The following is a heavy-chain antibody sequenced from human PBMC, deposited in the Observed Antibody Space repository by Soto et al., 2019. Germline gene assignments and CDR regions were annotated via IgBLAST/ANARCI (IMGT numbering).Heavy chain of an antibody. V-gene: IGHV4-30-4*08. D-gene: IGHD2-21*02. J-gene: IGHJ6*02. Sequence: SETLSLTCTVSGSSISSSSYYWGWIRQPPGKGLEWIGYIHYSGSVYYNPSLQSRLSMSVDTSKNLFSLKLASVTAADTAVYFCVREDDGGDRDYYGLDVWGQGTTVTVSS. CDR1: GSSISSSSYY. CDR3: VREDDGGDRDYYGLDV. CDR2: IHYSGSV.